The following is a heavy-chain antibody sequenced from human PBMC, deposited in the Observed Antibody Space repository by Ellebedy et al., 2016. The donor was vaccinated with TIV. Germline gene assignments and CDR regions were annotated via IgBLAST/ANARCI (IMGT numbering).Heavy chain of an antibody. CDR3: ARDHRDGSGTYYTAFDI. J-gene: IGHJ3*02. CDR1: GFTFSSYS. D-gene: IGHD3-10*01. V-gene: IGHV3-48*04. Sequence: GGSLRLSCAASGFTFSSYSMNWVRQAPGKGLEWVSYISADRRTIYYADSVKGRLTTSSDNAKNSLYLQMNSLGAEDTAVYYCARDHRDGSGTYYTAFDIWGQGTMVTVSS. CDR2: ISADRRTI.